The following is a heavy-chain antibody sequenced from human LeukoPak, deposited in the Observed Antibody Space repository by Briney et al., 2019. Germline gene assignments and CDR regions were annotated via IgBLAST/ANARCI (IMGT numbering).Heavy chain of an antibody. CDR3: ARDLSSSSNFDY. Sequence: ASVKVSCKASGGTFSSYAISWVRQAPGQGLEWMGRIIPIFGIANYAQKFQGRVTITADKSTSTAYMELSSLRSENTAVYYCARDLSSSSNFDYWGQGTVVTVSS. CDR1: GGTFSSYA. CDR2: IIPIFGIA. V-gene: IGHV1-69*04. J-gene: IGHJ4*02. D-gene: IGHD6-6*01.